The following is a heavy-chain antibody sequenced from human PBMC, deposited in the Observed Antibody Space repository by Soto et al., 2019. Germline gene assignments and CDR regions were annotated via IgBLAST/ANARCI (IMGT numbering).Heavy chain of an antibody. CDR1: GFTFSSYA. D-gene: IGHD6-13*01. CDR3: AYSSTPFDY. V-gene: IGHV3-23*01. Sequence: EVQLLESGGGLVQPGGSLRLSCAASGFTFSSYAMSWVRQAPGKGLEWVSAISGSGGSTYYADSVKGRFTISGDNSKNTLYLQIDSLRAEDTAVYYCAYSSTPFDYWGQGTLVTVSS. CDR2: ISGSGGST. J-gene: IGHJ4*02.